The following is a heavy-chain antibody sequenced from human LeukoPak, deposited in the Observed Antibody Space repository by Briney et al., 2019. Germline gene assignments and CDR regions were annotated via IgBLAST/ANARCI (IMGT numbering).Heavy chain of an antibody. CDR2: IFYSGST. CDR1: GGSVSGDGYY. CDR3: ASSYYDSSGYSPSFDY. V-gene: IGHV4-61*08. J-gene: IGHJ4*02. D-gene: IGHD3-22*01. Sequence: KPSETLSLTCTVSGGSVSGDGYYWSWIRQSPGKGLESIGYIFYSGSTNYNPSLKSRVTISVDTSNNQFSLKLSSVTAADTAVYYCASSYYDSSGYSPSFDYWGQGTLVTVSS.